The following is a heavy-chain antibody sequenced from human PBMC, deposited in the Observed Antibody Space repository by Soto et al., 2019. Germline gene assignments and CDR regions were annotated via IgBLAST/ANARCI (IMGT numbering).Heavy chain of an antibody. CDR3: AHRAYFDSCNQFDY. V-gene: IGHV2-5*02. J-gene: IGHJ4*02. D-gene: IGHD3-10*01. Sequence: QITLKESGPTLVKPTQTLTLTCTFSGFSLSTSGVGVGWIRHPPGNALAWLAIIYWDDEKCYSPSLKTRLTVTKDTSKNQVVLTMTNVDPVDTATYYCAHRAYFDSCNQFDYWGQGTLVSVSS. CDR1: GFSLSTSGVG. CDR2: IYWDDEK.